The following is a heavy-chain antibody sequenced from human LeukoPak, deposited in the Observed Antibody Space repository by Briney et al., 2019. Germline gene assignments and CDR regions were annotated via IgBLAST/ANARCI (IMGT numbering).Heavy chain of an antibody. V-gene: IGHV1-69*04. CDR2: IIPILGIA. CDR3: AGAECDILAGDRGVIWFDL. CDR1: GGTFSSYA. Sequence: ASVKVSCKSSGGTFSSYAISWVRQAPGQGLEWMGRIIPILGIANYAQKFQGRVTNTADKSTSTAYMELSSLRSEDTAVYYCAGAECDILAGDRGVIWFDLWGQGTLVTVSS. J-gene: IGHJ5*02. D-gene: IGHD3-9*01.